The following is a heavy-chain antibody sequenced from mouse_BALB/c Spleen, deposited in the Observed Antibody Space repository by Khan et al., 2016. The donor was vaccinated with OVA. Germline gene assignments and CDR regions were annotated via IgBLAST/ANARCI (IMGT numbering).Heavy chain of an antibody. J-gene: IGHJ3*01. D-gene: IGHD2-2*01. CDR1: GYSFTSYY. CDR2: IDPFSGGT. V-gene: IGHV1S135*01. Sequence: VQLKQSGPELMKPGASVKISCKASGYSFTSYYIHWVMQSPGKSLEWIGYIDPFSGGTTYNQKFKGKATLTVAKSSSTAYIHLSNLTSEDSAVYYCTIHGYVALFTYWGQGTLVTVSA. CDR3: TIHGYVALFTY.